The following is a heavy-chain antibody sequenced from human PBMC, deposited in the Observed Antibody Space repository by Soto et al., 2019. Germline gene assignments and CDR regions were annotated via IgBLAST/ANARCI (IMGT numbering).Heavy chain of an antibody. D-gene: IGHD2-15*01. CDR1: GFTFSSYA. V-gene: IGHV3-23*01. CDR3: AKDLVGSNADYYDY. Sequence: EVQLLESGGGLVQPGGSLRLSCAASGFTFSSYAMSWVRQAPGKGMEWVAAISGSGGSTYYADSVKGRFTISRENSKTTLYLQMNSLRAEDAAVYYCAKDLVGSNADYYDYWGQGTLVTVSS. CDR2: ISGSGGST. J-gene: IGHJ4*02.